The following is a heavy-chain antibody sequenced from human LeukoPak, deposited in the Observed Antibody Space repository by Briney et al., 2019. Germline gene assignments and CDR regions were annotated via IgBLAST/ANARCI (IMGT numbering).Heavy chain of an antibody. CDR3: ASGYRNWFDP. CDR2: IIPIFGTA. V-gene: IGHV1-69*05. CDR1: GGTFSSYA. Sequence: SVKVSCKASGGTFSSYAISWVRQAPGQGLEWMGGIIPIFGTANYAQKFQGKVTITTDESTSTAYMELSSLRSEDTAVYYCASGYRNWFDPWGQGTLVTVSS. J-gene: IGHJ5*02. D-gene: IGHD5-18*01.